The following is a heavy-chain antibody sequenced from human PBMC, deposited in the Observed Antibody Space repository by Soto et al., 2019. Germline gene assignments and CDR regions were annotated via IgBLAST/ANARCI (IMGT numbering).Heavy chain of an antibody. CDR1: GYSFTSYW. J-gene: IGHJ5*02. CDR2: IYPGDSDT. V-gene: IGHV5-51*03. D-gene: IGHD2-15*01. CDR3: AILVGGYCSGGSGYNWFDP. Sequence: EVQLVQSGAEVKKPGESLKISCKGSGYSFTSYWIGWVRQMPGKGLEWMGIIYPGDSDTRYSPSFQGQVTISADKSISPAYLQWSSLKASDTAMYYCAILVGGYCSGGSGYNWFDPWGQGTLVTVSS.